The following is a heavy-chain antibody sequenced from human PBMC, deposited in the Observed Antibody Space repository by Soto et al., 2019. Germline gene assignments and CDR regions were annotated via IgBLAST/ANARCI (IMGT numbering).Heavy chain of an antibody. CDR3: ARHYGYYSHYMDV. V-gene: IGHV4-39*01. CDR2: IYYSGST. J-gene: IGHJ6*03. Sequence: PSETLSLTCTVSGDSISNNNFYWGWIRQPPGNGLEWIGSIYYSGSTYYNPSLKSRVTISVDTSNNQLSLKLSSVTAADTAVYYCARHYGYYSHYMDVWTKGTTVTVSS. CDR1: GDSISNNNFY. D-gene: IGHD3-10*01.